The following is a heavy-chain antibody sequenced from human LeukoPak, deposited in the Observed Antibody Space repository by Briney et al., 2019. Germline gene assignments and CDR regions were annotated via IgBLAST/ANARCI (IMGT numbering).Heavy chain of an antibody. CDR2: IYYSGST. Sequence: SETLSLTCTVSGGSISSYYWSWIRQPPGKGLEWIGYIYYSGSTNYNPSLKSRVTISEDTSKNQFSLKLSSVTAADTAVYYCATMIVVYAFDIWGQGTMVTVSS. V-gene: IGHV4-59*01. CDR3: ATMIVVYAFDI. D-gene: IGHD3-22*01. CDR1: GGSISSYY. J-gene: IGHJ3*02.